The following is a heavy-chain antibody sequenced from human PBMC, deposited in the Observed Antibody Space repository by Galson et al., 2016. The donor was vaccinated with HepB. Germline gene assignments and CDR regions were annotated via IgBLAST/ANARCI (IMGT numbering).Heavy chain of an antibody. Sequence: SLRLSCAASGFSFSNYGMHWVRQAPGKGLEWVAGIWYDGSYKNYADSVKGRVTISRDNSKKTINLQMNSLRAEATAVYYCAIHVPHDDGDYAGGDYYYGIDVWGQGTTVTVSS. CDR2: IWYDGSYK. V-gene: IGHV3-33*01. D-gene: IGHD4-17*01. CDR3: AIHVPHDDGDYAGGDYYYGIDV. CDR1: GFSFSNYG. J-gene: IGHJ6*02.